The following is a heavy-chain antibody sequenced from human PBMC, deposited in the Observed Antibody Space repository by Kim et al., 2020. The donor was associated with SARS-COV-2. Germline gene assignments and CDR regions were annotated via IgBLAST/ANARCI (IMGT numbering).Heavy chain of an antibody. CDR3: AKDRNYGSASSDY. D-gene: IGHD3-10*01. CDR1: GFTFSSYA. Sequence: GGSLRLSCTASGFTFSSYAMSWVRQAPGKGLEWVSAISGSGGSTYYADSVKGRFTISRDNSKNTLYLQMNSLRAEDTAVYYCAKDRNYGSASSDYWGQGTLVTVSS. V-gene: IGHV3-23*01. J-gene: IGHJ4*02. CDR2: ISGSGGST.